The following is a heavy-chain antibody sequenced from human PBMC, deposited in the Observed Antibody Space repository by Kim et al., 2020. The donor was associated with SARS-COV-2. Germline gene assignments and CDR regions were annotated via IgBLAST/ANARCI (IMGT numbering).Heavy chain of an antibody. CDR2: IYYSGST. V-gene: IGHV4-39*01. D-gene: IGHD5-12*01. J-gene: IGHJ3*02. CDR3: AKYPVDYDAFVI. CDR1: GFSVTSSIHY. Sequence: SETLSLTCTVSGFSVTSSIHYWAWIRQPPGKGLEWIGSIYYSGSTFYNPSLKSRVTIAVDTSKNQFSLKLSSLTAADTAVYYCAKYPVDYDAFVIWGQGT.